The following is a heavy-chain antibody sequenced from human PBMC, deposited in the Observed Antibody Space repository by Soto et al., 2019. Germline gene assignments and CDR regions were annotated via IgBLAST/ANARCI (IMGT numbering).Heavy chain of an antibody. CDR2: INSDGSST. V-gene: IGHV3-74*01. Sequence: EVQLVESGGGLVQPGGSLRLSCAASGFTFSSYWMHWVRQAPGKGLVWVSRINSDGSSTSYADSVKGRFTISRDNAKNTLYLQMNSLSDEDTAVYYCARDRRVLRYFDCLDYWGQGTLVTVSS. D-gene: IGHD3-9*01. CDR1: GFTFSSYW. CDR3: ARDRRVLRYFDCLDY. J-gene: IGHJ4*02.